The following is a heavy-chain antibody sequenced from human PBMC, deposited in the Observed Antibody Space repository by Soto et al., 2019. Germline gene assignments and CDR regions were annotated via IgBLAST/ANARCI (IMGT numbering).Heavy chain of an antibody. D-gene: IGHD3-3*01. CDR2: ISGGGGNV. J-gene: IGHJ4*02. CDR1: GFTFSTYA. CDR3: AKYDFWSSYYIGDSFEY. V-gene: IGHV3-23*01. Sequence: EVQLLESGGGLVQPGGSLRLSCAASGFTFSTYAMSWVRQAPGKGLEWVPAISGGGGNVNYADSVKGRFTISRDNSRTVVYLEMRSLRAEDTAMYYCAKYDFWSSYYIGDSFEYWGQGTRVTVSS.